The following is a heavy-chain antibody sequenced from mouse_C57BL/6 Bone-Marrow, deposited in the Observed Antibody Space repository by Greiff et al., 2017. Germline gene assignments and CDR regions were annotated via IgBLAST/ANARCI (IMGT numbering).Heavy chain of an antibody. V-gene: IGHV3-6*01. CDR2: ISYDGSN. CDR3: ARGGGQEDYAMDY. CDR1: GYSITSGYY. D-gene: IGHD3-2*02. Sequence: EVKLMESGPGLVKPSQSLSLTCSVTGYSITSGYYWNWIRQFPGNNLEWMGYISYDGSNNYNPSLKNRISITRDTSKNQFFLKLNSVTTEDTATYYCARGGGQEDYAMDYWGQGTSVTVSS. J-gene: IGHJ4*01.